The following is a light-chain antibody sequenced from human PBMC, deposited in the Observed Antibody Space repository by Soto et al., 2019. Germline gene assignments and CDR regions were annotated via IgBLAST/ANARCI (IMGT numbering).Light chain of an antibody. CDR3: QHYNSYSEA. V-gene: IGKV3-11*01. Sequence: EIVLTQSPATLSLSPGERGTLSCGASQNINNYLAWYQQKPGQAPRLLIYDASNRATGIPVRFSGSGSGTDFTLTISSLQPDDFATYYCQHYNSYSEAFGQGTKVDIK. CDR2: DAS. CDR1: QNINNY. J-gene: IGKJ1*01.